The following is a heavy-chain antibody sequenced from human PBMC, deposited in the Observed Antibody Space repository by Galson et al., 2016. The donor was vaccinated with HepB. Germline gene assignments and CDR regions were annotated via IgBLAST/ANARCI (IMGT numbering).Heavy chain of an antibody. V-gene: IGHV1-3*01. Sequence: SVKVSCKASGYTFTNYGLSWVRQAPGQGLEYMGWINAGNGNTKYSQKFQGRVTITRDTSASTAYMELSSLRSEDTAVYYCAGSRPRYFFSFDIWGQGTMVTVSS. CDR2: INAGNGNT. CDR1: GYTFTNYG. CDR3: AGSRPRYFFSFDI. J-gene: IGHJ3*02. D-gene: IGHD3-9*01.